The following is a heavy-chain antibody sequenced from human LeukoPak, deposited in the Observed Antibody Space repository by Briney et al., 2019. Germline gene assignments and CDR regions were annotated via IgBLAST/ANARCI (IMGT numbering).Heavy chain of an antibody. CDR3: AKNLGFVADC. Sequence: GGSLRLSCAASGFTISSQAMSWVRQAPGKGLECVSTIGISDVDRHYADSVKGRFTISRDNSKSTLYLQMHSLRAEDTAVYYCAKNLGFVADCWGQGTLVTVSS. V-gene: IGHV3-23*01. CDR2: IGISDVDR. CDR1: GFTISSQA. J-gene: IGHJ4*02. D-gene: IGHD3-16*02.